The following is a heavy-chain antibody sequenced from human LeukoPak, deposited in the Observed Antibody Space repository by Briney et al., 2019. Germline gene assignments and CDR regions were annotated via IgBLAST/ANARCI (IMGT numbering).Heavy chain of an antibody. CDR3: GSSTVHYYNHGMDV. Sequence: GGSLRLSCAASGFTFSSYWMNWVRQAPGKGLEWVSAVYSNDDTYYADSVKGRFTISRDNSKNTLYLQMNSLRAEDTAVYYCGSSTVHYYNHGMDVWGQGATVTVSS. J-gene: IGHJ6*01. CDR2: VYSNDDT. D-gene: IGHD2-21*02. CDR1: GFTFSSYW. V-gene: IGHV3-53*01.